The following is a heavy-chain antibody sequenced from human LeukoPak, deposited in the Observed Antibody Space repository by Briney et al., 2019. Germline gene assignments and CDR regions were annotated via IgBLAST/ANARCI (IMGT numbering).Heavy chain of an antibody. V-gene: IGHV1-18*01. CDR2: ISAYNGNT. Sequence: GASVKVSCKASGYTFTSYGISWVRQAPGQGLEWMGWISAYNGNTNYAQKLQGRVTMTTDTSTSTAYMELRSLRSDDTAVYYCARLTIHIYYYYMDVWGKGTTVTVSS. D-gene: IGHD3-3*01. CDR1: GYTFTSYG. CDR3: ARLTIHIYYYYMDV. J-gene: IGHJ6*03.